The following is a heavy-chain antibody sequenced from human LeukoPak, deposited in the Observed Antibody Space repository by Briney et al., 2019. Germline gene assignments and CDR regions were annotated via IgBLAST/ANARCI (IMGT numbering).Heavy chain of an antibody. CDR1: GGSISSSNG. Sequence: PSGTLSLTCAVSGGSISSSNGWSWVRQPPGKGLERIGEIYHSGSTNYNPSLKSRVTISVDKSKTPSSLKLSSVTAADTAVYYCATLYENWFDPWGQGTLVTVSS. CDR2: IYHSGST. V-gene: IGHV4-4*02. J-gene: IGHJ5*02. D-gene: IGHD5/OR15-5a*01. CDR3: ATLYENWFDP.